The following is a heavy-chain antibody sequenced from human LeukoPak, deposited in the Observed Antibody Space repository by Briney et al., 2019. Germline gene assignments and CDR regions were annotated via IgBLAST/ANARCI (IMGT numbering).Heavy chain of an antibody. V-gene: IGHV3-49*04. D-gene: IGHD3-10*01. J-gene: IGHJ5*02. CDR1: GFTFSDYV. CDR3: SKGYYYGSSSPVWFDA. Sequence: GGSLRLSCTACGFTFSDYVMSWVRQAPGKGLEWVGFIRSKAYGGTTEYAASVKGRFTISRDDSKSIAYLQMNILKTEDTAVYYCSKGYYYGSSSPVWFDAWGQGTLVTVSS. CDR2: IRSKAYGGTT.